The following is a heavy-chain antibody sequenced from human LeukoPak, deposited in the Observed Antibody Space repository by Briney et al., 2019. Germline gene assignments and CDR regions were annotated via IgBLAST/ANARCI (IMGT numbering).Heavy chain of an antibody. J-gene: IGHJ6*03. CDR1: GGSISSYY. CDR3: ARARGSGPKTYYYYYYMDV. D-gene: IGHD6-19*01. CDR2: IYTSGST. Sequence: PSETLSLTCTVSGGSISSYYWSWIRQPAGKGLEWIGRIYTSGSTNYNPSLKSRVTMSVDTSKNQFSLKLSSVAAADTAVYYCARARGSGPKTYYYYYYMDVWGKGTTVTISS. V-gene: IGHV4-4*07.